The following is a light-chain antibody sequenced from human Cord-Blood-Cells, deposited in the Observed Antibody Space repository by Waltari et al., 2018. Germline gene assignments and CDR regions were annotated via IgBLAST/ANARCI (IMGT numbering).Light chain of an antibody. CDR1: SSDVGGYNY. CDR2: DFS. J-gene: IGLJ3*02. Sequence: QSALTQPASVSGSPGQSITISRTGTSSDVGGYNYVSWYQQHPGKAPKLMIYDFSKRPSGVSNRFSGSKSGNTASLTISGLQAEDEADYYCSSYTSSSTWVFGGGTKLTVL. V-gene: IGLV2-14*01. CDR3: SSYTSSSTWV.